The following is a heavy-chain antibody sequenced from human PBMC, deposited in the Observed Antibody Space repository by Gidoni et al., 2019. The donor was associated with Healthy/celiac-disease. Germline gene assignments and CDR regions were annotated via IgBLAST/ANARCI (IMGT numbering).Heavy chain of an antibody. J-gene: IGHJ5*02. V-gene: IGHV3-23*01. CDR3: AKGPYYDFWSGYWDP. Sequence: EVQLLESGGGLVQPGGSLSLYCAASGFTFSRYAMSWVRQAPGKGLEWVSAISGSGGSTYYADSVKGRFTISRDNSKNTLYLQMNSLRAEDTAVYYCAKGPYYDFWSGYWDPWGQGTLVTVSS. CDR2: ISGSGGST. CDR1: GFTFSRYA. D-gene: IGHD3-3*01.